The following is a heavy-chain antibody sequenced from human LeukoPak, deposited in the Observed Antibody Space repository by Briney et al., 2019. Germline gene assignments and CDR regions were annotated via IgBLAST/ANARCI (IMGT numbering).Heavy chain of an antibody. CDR3: ATVDYSSSSGGFDP. J-gene: IGHJ5*02. CDR1: GYTLTELS. D-gene: IGHD6-13*01. Sequence: EASVKVSCKASGYTLTELSMHWVRQAPGKGLEWMGGFDPEDGETIYAQKFQGRVTMTEDTSTDTAYMELSSLRSEDTAVYYCATVDYSSSSGGFDPWGQGTLVTVSS. V-gene: IGHV1-24*01. CDR2: FDPEDGET.